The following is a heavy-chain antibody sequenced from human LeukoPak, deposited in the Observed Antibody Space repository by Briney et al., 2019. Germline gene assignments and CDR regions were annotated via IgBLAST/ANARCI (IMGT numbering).Heavy chain of an antibody. Sequence: GGSLRLSCAASGFTFSDYYMSWIRQAPGKGLEWATHISSSGGTVYYADSVKGRFTISRDNSKNTLYLQMNSLRAEDTAVYYCAKDPVADYYDSSGPPYYFDYWGQGTLVTVSS. CDR3: AKDPVADYYDSSGPPYYFDY. CDR2: ISSSGGTV. D-gene: IGHD3-22*01. J-gene: IGHJ4*02. CDR1: GFTFSDYY. V-gene: IGHV3-11*01.